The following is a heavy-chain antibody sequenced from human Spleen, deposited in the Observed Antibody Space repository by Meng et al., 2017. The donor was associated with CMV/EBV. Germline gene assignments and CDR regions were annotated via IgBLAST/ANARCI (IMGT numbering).Heavy chain of an antibody. CDR3: AKDDNDFWSGSTGDAFDI. CDR2: IYYSGST. Sequence: LRLSCTVSGGSISSGDYYWSWIRQPPGKGLEWIGYIYYSGSTYYNPSLKSRVTISVDTSKNQFSLKLSSVTAADTAVYYCAKDDNDFWSGSTGDAFDIWGQGTMVTVSS. D-gene: IGHD3-3*01. V-gene: IGHV4-30-4*08. J-gene: IGHJ3*02. CDR1: GGSISSGDYY.